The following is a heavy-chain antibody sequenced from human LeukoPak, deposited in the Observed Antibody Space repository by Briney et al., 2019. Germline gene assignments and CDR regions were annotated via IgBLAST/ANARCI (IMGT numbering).Heavy chain of an antibody. CDR2: ISYSGTP. CDR3: VRGNVKHYHSVADEYYYYMDV. V-gene: IGHV4-34*01. Sequence: SETLSLSCAVHGDTFSGFYWTWVRQAPGKGLEWIGEISYSGTPRYHPSLNSRLTITLDTAKKQISLTLSPVTAADTAVYFCVRGNVKHYHSVADEYYYYMDVWAKGTAVIASS. J-gene: IGHJ6*03. D-gene: IGHD6-19*01. CDR1: GDTFSGFY.